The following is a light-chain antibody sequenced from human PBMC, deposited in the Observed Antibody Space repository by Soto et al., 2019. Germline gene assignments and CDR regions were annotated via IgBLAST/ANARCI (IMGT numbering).Light chain of an antibody. CDR1: QSVSRSY. CDR2: GTS. Sequence: EIVLTQSPGTLSLSPGERATLSCRASQSVSRSYLAWYQQKPGQAPRLLIYGTSTRATGIPDRFSGSGSGTDFTLTISRLEPEDFAVYYCQQYGSSPLISFGQGTRLEI. CDR3: QQYGSSPLIS. V-gene: IGKV3-20*01. J-gene: IGKJ5*01.